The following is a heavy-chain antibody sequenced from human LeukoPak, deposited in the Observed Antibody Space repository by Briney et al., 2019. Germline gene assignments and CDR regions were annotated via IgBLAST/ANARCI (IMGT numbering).Heavy chain of an antibody. CDR1: GFTFSACE. CDR2: ISRSGSTR. D-gene: IGHD3-10*01. CDR3: ARVATMVRVPLDALDI. V-gene: IGHV3-48*03. Sequence: GGSLRLSCAISGFTFSACELTWVRQAPGKGLEWVSYISRSGSTRYYADSVKGRFTISRDNAKNSLYLQMNSQRAEDTAVYYCARVATMVRVPLDALDIWGQGTMVSVSS. J-gene: IGHJ3*02.